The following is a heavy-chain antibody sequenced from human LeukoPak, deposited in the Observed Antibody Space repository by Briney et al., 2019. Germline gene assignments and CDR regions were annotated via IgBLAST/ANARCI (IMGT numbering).Heavy chain of an antibody. D-gene: IGHD7-27*01. V-gene: IGHV3-11*01. CDR1: GFTFSGHY. CDR2: IGISGETS. J-gene: IGHJ4*02. CDR3: TRYGDSANKVDF. Sequence: GGSLRLSCAASGFTFSGHYMSWIRQAPGKGLEWLSHIGISGETSYNADSVKGRFTISRDNGKSTLYLQVNSLRVEDTAVYYCTRYGDSANKVDFWGQGTLVTVSS.